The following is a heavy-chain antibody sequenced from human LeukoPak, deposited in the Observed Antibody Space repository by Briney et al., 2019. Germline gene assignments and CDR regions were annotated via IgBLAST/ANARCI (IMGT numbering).Heavy chain of an antibody. CDR3: ARVGYCSSSTCRNYFDY. Sequence: EGSLRLSCAASGFPLSGYSMNWVRQAPGKGLEWVSSISSSTNYIYYADSVKGRFTISGDNAQNSLYLQMNSLRAEDTAVYYCARVGYCSSSTCRNYFDYWGQGTLVTVSS. CDR1: GFPLSGYS. D-gene: IGHD2-2*01. V-gene: IGHV3-21*01. CDR2: ISSSTNYI. J-gene: IGHJ4*02.